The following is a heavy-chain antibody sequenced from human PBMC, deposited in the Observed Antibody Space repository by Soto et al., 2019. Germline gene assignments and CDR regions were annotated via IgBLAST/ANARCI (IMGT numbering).Heavy chain of an antibody. J-gene: IGHJ4*02. V-gene: IGHV3-30*03. CDR2: ISSDGHHQ. CDR1: GFSFNYYA. D-gene: IGHD3-22*01. Sequence: PGGSLRLACATSGFSFNYYAMYWGRQAPGQGLEWVAIISSDGHHQFYLDNLSGRFTVSRDNSKNTLYLQMNSLRPEDTAVYYCSRGTYYPQSSGLHADYWGPGTVVTVSS. CDR3: SRGTYYPQSSGLHADY.